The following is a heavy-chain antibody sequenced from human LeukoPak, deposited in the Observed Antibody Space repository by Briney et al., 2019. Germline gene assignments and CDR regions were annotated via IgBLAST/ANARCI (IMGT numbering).Heavy chain of an antibody. V-gene: IGHV4-34*01. CDR2: INHSGST. D-gene: IGHD1-1*01. J-gene: IGHJ6*03. CDR3: ARGRRYGNYYYYMGV. CDR1: GGSFSGYY. Sequence: MTSETLSLTCAVYGGSFSGYYWSWIRQPPGKGLEWIGEINHSGSTNYNPSLKSRVTISVDTSKNQFSLKLSSVTAADTAVYYCARGRRYGNYYYYMGVWGKGTTVTVSS.